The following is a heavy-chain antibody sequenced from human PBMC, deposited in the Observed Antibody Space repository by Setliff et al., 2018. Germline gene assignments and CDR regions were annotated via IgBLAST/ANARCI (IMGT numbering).Heavy chain of an antibody. CDR2: IYTSGST. V-gene: IGHV4-4*07. CDR3: ARAGPYYDFWSGYYRTMDV. Sequence: SETLSLTCTVSGGSISSYYWSWIRQPAGKGLEWIGHIYTSGSTNYNPSLKSRVTISVDTSKNQFSLRLSSVTAADTAVYYCARAGPYYDFWSGYYRTMDVWGKGTTVTVSS. D-gene: IGHD3-3*01. J-gene: IGHJ6*03. CDR1: GGSISSYY.